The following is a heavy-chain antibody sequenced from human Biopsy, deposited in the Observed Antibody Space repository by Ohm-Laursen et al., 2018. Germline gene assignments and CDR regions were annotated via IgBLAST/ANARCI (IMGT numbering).Heavy chain of an antibody. CDR2: IYYSGST. D-gene: IGHD5-12*01. CDR1: GGSVSSGSYY. V-gene: IGHV4-61*01. Sequence: PGTLSLTCAVSGGSVSSGSYYWSWIRQPPGKGLEWIGYIYYSGSTNYNPSLKSRVTISVDTSRNQFSLKLSSVTAAGTAVYYCAGRPWPNAFDIWGQGTMVTVSS. J-gene: IGHJ3*02. CDR3: AGRPWPNAFDI.